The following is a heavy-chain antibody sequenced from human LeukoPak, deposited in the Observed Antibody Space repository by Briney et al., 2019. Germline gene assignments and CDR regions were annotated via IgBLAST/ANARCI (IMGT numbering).Heavy chain of an antibody. CDR3: ARLIWFGSAFDI. V-gene: IGHV4-4*07. Sequence: SETLSLTCTVSGGSISNYFWSWIRQSAGKGLEWIGRIYTSGSTNYNPSLKSRVTISVDTSKNQFSLKLSSVTAADTAVYYCARLIWFGSAFDIWGQGTMVTVSS. J-gene: IGHJ3*02. D-gene: IGHD3-10*01. CDR2: IYTSGST. CDR1: GGSISNYF.